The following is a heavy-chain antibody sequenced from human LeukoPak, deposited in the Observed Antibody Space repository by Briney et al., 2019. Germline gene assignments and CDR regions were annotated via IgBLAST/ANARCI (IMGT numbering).Heavy chain of an antibody. CDR1: GFTFTSYA. Sequence: PGGSLRLSCVVSGFTFTSYAMTWVRQAPGKGLEWVSAISGSGDFTYYADSVKGRFTISRDNSKNTLYLQMHSLRAEDTAVYYCARRRFELDIWGLRTMVSVSS. CDR2: ISGSGDFT. D-gene: IGHD3-9*01. CDR3: ARRRFELDI. J-gene: IGHJ3*02. V-gene: IGHV3-23*01.